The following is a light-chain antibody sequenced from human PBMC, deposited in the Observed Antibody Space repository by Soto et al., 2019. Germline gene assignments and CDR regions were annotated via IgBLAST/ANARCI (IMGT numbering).Light chain of an antibody. J-gene: IGKJ4*01. CDR2: GAS. CDR1: QSISDK. V-gene: IGKV3-15*01. Sequence: EIVMTQSPATLSVSPGERATLSCRASQSISDKLAWYQQKSGQAPRLVVYGASTRAVGIPARFSGSGSGTEFTLTISSLQSEDFAVYYCQQYTNWPPLTFGGGTKVEIK. CDR3: QQYTNWPPLT.